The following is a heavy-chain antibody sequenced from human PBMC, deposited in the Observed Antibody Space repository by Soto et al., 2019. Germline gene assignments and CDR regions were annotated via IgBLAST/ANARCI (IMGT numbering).Heavy chain of an antibody. D-gene: IGHD3-10*01. CDR3: ARGPYGSGSPIAPYYFDY. CDR1: GFTFSSYD. V-gene: IGHV3-13*01. CDR2: IGTAGDT. J-gene: IGHJ4*02. Sequence: EVQLVESGGGLVQPGGSLRLSCAASGFTFSSYDMHWVRQATGKGLEWVSAIGTAGDTNYPGSVEGRFTISRANAKNSFYLQMNCLRAGDTAVYYCARGPYGSGSPIAPYYFDYWGQGTLVPVSS.